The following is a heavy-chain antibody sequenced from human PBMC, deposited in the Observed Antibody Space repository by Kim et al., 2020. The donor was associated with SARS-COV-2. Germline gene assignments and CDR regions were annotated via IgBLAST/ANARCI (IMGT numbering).Heavy chain of an antibody. J-gene: IGHJ4*02. V-gene: IGHV3-15*01. CDR2: IKSQGGSGTT. Sequence: GGSLRLSCAASGFRFIVTWMSWVRQAPGKGLEWVGNIKSQGGSGTTDYAAPVKGRFTISRDDSKNIVYLHMTSLRIEDTAVYYCVAVKGPPPNYSYDHWGQGTLVTVSS. CDR1: GFRFIVTW. CDR3: VAVKGPPPNYSYDH. D-gene: IGHD4-4*01.